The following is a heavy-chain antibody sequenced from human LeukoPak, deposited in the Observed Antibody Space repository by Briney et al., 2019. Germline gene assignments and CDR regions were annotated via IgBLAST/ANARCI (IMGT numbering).Heavy chain of an antibody. V-gene: IGHV3-23*01. Sequence: PGGSLRLSCAASGFTFSSSAMSWVRQAPGKGLEWVSAISNNGGYTYYADSVQGRFTISRDNSKSTLCLQMNSLRAEDTAVYYCASSFVAAAGIGYWGQGTLVTVSS. CDR3: ASSFVAAAGIGY. CDR2: ISNNGGYT. J-gene: IGHJ4*02. D-gene: IGHD6-13*01. CDR1: GFTFSSSA.